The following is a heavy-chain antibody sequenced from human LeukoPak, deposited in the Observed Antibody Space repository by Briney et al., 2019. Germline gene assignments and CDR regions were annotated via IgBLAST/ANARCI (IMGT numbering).Heavy chain of an antibody. CDR2: IYTSGST. J-gene: IGHJ5*02. CDR3: AGDLVYGAIGNWFDP. V-gene: IGHV4-61*02. CDR1: GGSISSGSYY. D-gene: IGHD1-26*01. Sequence: SQTLSLTCTVSGGSISSGSYYWSWIRQPAGKGLEWIGRIYTSGSTNYNPSLKSRVTISVDTSKNQFSLKLSSVTAADTAVYYCAGDLVYGAIGNWFDPWGQGTLVTVSS.